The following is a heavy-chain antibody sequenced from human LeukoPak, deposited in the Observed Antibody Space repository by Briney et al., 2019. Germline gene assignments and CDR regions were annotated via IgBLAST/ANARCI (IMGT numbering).Heavy chain of an antibody. CDR2: IYYSGGT. CDR1: GGSISSYY. Sequence: SETLSLTCTVSGGSISSYYWSWIRQPPGKGLEWVGYIYYSGGTNYNPSLNSGVTILVDTSKNKFSLKLSSVTAAATAVYYCARQTGTARRYFDYWRQGTLVTVSS. J-gene: IGHJ4*02. V-gene: IGHV4-59*08. CDR3: ARQTGTARRYFDY. D-gene: IGHD1-1*01.